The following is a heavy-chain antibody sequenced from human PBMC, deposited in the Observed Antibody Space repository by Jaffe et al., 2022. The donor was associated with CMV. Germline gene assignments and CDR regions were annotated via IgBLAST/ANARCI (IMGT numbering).Heavy chain of an antibody. J-gene: IGHJ4*02. CDR3: ARSSRGSGYVSAHFDY. V-gene: IGHV1-69*01. CDR2: IIPIFGTA. Sequence: QVQLVQSGAEVKKPGSSVKVSCKASGGTFSSYAISWVRQAPGQGLEWMGGIIPIFGTANYAQKFQGRVTITADESTSTAYMELSSLRSEDTAVYYCARSSRGSGYVSAHFDYWGQGTLVTVSS. CDR1: GGTFSSYA. D-gene: IGHD5-12*01.